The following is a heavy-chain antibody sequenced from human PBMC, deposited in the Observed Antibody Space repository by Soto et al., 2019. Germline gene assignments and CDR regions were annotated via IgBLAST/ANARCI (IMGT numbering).Heavy chain of an antibody. J-gene: IGHJ4*02. D-gene: IGHD5-12*01. CDR2: ISKDGSSK. CDR1: GFIFSRYA. Sequence: GGSLRLSCAASGFIFSRYAIHWVRQAPGKGLEWLAVISKDGSSKYYLDSVKGRFTISRDNSKNTVHLEMNSLRDEDTAVYYCARYSGYDSDFDYWGQGTLVTVSS. V-gene: IGHV3-30*04. CDR3: ARYSGYDSDFDY.